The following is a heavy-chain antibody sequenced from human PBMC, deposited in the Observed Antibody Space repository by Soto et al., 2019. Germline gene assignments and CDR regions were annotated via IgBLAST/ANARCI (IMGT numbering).Heavy chain of an antibody. CDR1: GGSISSGGYY. CDR2: IYYSGST. Sequence: SETLSLTCTVSGGSISSGGYYWSWIRQQRGKGLEWIGYIYYSGSTYYNPSLKRRVTISVDTSKNQFSLKLSSVTAADTAVYYCARGNDILTGYTPGAFDIWGQGTRATAS. D-gene: IGHD3-9*01. V-gene: IGHV4-31*03. CDR3: ARGNDILTGYTPGAFDI. J-gene: IGHJ3*02.